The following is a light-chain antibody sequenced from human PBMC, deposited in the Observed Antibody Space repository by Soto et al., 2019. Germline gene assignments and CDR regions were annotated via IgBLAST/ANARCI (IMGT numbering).Light chain of an antibody. CDR3: QQYGSSPWT. Sequence: EIVLTQSPGTLSLSPGERATLSCRASQSVSSSFLAWYQHKPGQAPRLIIYGASSRATGIPDRFSGSGSGTDFTLTISRLEPEDFAVYYCQQYGSSPWTFGQGTKVDIK. J-gene: IGKJ1*01. CDR2: GAS. V-gene: IGKV3-20*01. CDR1: QSVSSSF.